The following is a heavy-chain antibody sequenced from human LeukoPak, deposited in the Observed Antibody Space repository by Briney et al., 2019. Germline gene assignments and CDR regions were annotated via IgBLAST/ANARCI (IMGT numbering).Heavy chain of an antibody. D-gene: IGHD3-16*01. CDR1: GFTFSNYA. J-gene: IGHJ5*02. CDR3: AKSRGSTTWYVWFDP. Sequence: PGGSLRLSCAASGFTFSNYAMSWVRQAPGKGLEWVSTISGSGGSTYYADSVKGRFTISRDNSKNTLYLQTNSVRAEDTAVYYCAKSRGSTTWYVWFDPWGQGTLVTVSS. CDR2: ISGSGGST. V-gene: IGHV3-23*01.